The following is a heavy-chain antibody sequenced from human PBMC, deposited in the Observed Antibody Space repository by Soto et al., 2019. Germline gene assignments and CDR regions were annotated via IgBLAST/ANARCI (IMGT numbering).Heavy chain of an antibody. J-gene: IGHJ4*02. CDR1: GGSISSGGYS. CDR2: IYHSGST. CDR3: ASRGRDGYNYYFDY. Sequence: SETLSLTCAVSGGSISSGGYSWSWIRQPPGKGLEWIGYIYHSGSTYYNPSLKSRVTISVDRSKNQFSLKLSSVTAADTAVYYCASRGRDGYNYYFDYWGQGTLVTVSS. V-gene: IGHV4-30-2*01. D-gene: IGHD5-12*01.